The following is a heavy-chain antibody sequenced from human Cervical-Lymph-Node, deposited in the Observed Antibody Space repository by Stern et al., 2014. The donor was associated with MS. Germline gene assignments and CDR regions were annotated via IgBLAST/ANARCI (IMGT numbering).Heavy chain of an antibody. Sequence: VQLVESGAEVKKPGASVKVSCKASGYTFTNYYMHWVRQAPGQGLEWMGMINPSDDSRKNAPRFQGRVTMTRDTSTSTVYMELSRLRSEDTAVYYCARGGSWYKFIHLWGQGTLVTVSS. CDR2: INPSDDSR. V-gene: IGHV1-46*03. D-gene: IGHD6-13*01. CDR3: ARGGSWYKFIHL. CDR1: GYTFTNYY. J-gene: IGHJ5*02.